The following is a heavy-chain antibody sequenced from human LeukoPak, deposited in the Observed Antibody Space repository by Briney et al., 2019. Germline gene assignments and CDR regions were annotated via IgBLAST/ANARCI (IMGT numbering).Heavy chain of an antibody. V-gene: IGHV3-11*01. CDR2: ISSSGSTI. J-gene: IGHJ6*03. CDR3: ARSEAYYYMDV. Sequence: GGSLRLSCAASGFTFSDYYMSRIRQAPGKGLEWVSYISSSGSTIYYADSVKGRFTISRDNAKNSLYLQMNSLRAEDTAVYYCARSEAYYYMDVWGKGTTVTVSS. CDR1: GFTFSDYY.